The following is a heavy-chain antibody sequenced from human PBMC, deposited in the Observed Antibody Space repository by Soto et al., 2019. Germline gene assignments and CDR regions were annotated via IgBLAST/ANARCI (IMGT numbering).Heavy chain of an antibody. D-gene: IGHD5-18*01. J-gene: IGHJ4*02. Sequence: QVQLVQSGAEVKKPGASVKVSRKASGYTFTTYSISWVRQAPGQGLEWMGWINAYNGNTNYAQKVQGRVTTTTDTSTSTVYMDLRSLRSDDTAVYYCARAIAGGYGHTTLDYWGQGTLVTVSS. V-gene: IGHV1-18*01. CDR2: INAYNGNT. CDR1: GYTFTTYS. CDR3: ARAIAGGYGHTTLDY.